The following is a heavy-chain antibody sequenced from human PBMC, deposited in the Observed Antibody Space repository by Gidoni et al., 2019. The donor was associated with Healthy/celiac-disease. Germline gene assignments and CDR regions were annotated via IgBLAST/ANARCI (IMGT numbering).Heavy chain of an antibody. CDR1: GFTFSSYS. V-gene: IGHV3-21*01. CDR3: ARGGIGGPLMDV. J-gene: IGHJ6*02. CDR2: ISSSSSYI. Sequence: EVQLVESGGGLVKPGGSLRLSCAASGFTFSSYSMNWVRQAPGKGLEWVSSISSSSSYIYYADSVKGRFTISRDNAKNSLYLQMNSLRAEDTAVYYCARGGIGGPLMDVWGQGTTVTVSS. D-gene: IGHD3-10*01.